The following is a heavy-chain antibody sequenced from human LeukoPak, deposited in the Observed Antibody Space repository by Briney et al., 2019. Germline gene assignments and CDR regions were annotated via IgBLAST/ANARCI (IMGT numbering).Heavy chain of an antibody. V-gene: IGHV3-9*01. CDR3: AKDRYMGIAAAANYFDY. J-gene: IGHJ4*02. D-gene: IGHD6-13*01. CDR1: GFTFDDYA. CDR2: ISWNSGSI. Sequence: GGSLRLSCAASGFTFDDYAMHWVRQAPGKGLEWVSGISWNSGSIGYADSVKGRFTISRDNAKNSLYLQMSSLRAEDTALYYCAKDRYMGIAAAANYFDYWGQGTLVTVSS.